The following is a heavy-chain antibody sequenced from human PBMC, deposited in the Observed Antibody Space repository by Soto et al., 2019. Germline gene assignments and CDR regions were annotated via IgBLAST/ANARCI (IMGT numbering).Heavy chain of an antibody. CDR2: IYPCDSDT. CDR1: VYRFTSYW. Sequence: XGSLKISCPCFVYRFTSYWIGWVRPMPGKGLEWMGIIYPCDSDTRYSPSFQGQVTISADKSISTAYLQWSRLKATDTAMDYCARREYYYDSSGSAGGMDGWGQGTTVTASS. CDR3: ARREYYYDSSGSAGGMDG. J-gene: IGHJ6*02. V-gene: IGHV5-51*01. D-gene: IGHD3-22*01.